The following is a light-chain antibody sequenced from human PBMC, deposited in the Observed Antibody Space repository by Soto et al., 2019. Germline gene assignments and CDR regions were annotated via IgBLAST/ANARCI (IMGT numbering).Light chain of an antibody. CDR3: STSSSTSTTWM. CDR2: AVT. J-gene: IGLJ3*02. CDR1: SSDVGSYNF. V-gene: IGLV2-14*01. Sequence: QAVVTQPASVSGSPGQSIAISCTGTSSDVGSYNFVSWYQQHPGKAPQLLIYAVTNRPSGVSDRFSGSKSGNTASLTISGLQAEDEADYYCSTSSSTSTTWMFGGGTKVTVL.